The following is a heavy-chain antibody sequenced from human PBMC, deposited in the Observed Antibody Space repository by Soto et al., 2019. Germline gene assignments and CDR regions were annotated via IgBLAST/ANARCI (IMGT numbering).Heavy chain of an antibody. Sequence: QVQLVQSGAEVKKPGASVKVSCKASGYIFTDYHIHWVRQAPGQGLEFMGWINTDNGGAGSAQQFQGRVTVTRDTSITTVYLELSNLRSDDTAVYFCAKERGSNALHPSFNSFDTWRQGALITFSS. CDR2: INTDNGGA. CDR3: AKERGSNALHPSFNSFDT. J-gene: IGHJ5*02. CDR1: GYIFTDYH. V-gene: IGHV1-2*02. D-gene: IGHD6-13*01.